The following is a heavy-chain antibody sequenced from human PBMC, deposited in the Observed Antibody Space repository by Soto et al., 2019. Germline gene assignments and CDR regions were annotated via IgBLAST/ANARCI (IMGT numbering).Heavy chain of an antibody. D-gene: IGHD4-17*01. J-gene: IGHJ4*02. V-gene: IGHV1-8*01. CDR1: GYTFTSYD. CDR2: MNPNSGNT. Sequence: GASVKVSCKASGYTFTSYDINWVRQATGQGLEWMGWMNPNSGNTGYAQKFQGRVTMTRNTSISTAYMELSSLRSEDTAVYCCARGHSDLRGDYDFDYWGQGTLVTVSS. CDR3: ARGHSDLRGDYDFDY.